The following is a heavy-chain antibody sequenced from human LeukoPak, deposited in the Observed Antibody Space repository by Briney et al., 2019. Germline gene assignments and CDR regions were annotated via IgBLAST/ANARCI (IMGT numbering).Heavy chain of an antibody. Sequence: PSETLSLTCAVYGGSFSGYYWSWIRQPPGKGLEWIGEINHSGSTNYNPSLKSRVTISVDTSKNQFSLKLSSVTAADTAVYYCARAPIFGVEQGCFDYWGQGTLVTVSS. D-gene: IGHD3-3*01. CDR1: GGSFSGYY. CDR3: ARAPIFGVEQGCFDY. CDR2: INHSGST. J-gene: IGHJ4*02. V-gene: IGHV4-34*01.